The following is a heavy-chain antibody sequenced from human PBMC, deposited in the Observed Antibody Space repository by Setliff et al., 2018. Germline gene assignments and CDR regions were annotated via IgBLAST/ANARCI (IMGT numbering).Heavy chain of an antibody. V-gene: IGHV1-18*01. CDR3: ARDGAYCSGGSCYSFDY. Sequence: ASVKVSCKSSGFTFTDYGITWVRQVPGQGLEWMGWINNYNFNTQYAQKFQGRVTVTTDTSTTTAYMELRSLRADDTAVYYCARDGAYCSGGSCYSFDYWGQGTPVTVSS. CDR2: INNYNFNT. D-gene: IGHD2-15*01. CDR1: GFTFTDYG. J-gene: IGHJ4*02.